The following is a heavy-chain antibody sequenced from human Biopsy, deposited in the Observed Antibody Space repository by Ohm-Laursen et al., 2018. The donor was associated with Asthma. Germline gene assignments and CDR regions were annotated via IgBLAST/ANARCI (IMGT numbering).Heavy chain of an antibody. V-gene: IGHV3-9*01. CDR3: VKDIRLQLWGFDS. CDR1: GFTFDDYA. CDR2: VSWNSGSI. J-gene: IGHJ4*02. D-gene: IGHD6-13*01. Sequence: SLRLSCAASGFTFDDYAMHWVRQAPGKGLEWVSGVSWNSGSIDYAGSVKGRFTISRDNAKNSLYLQMNSLRGADTALYYCVKDIRLQLWGFDSWGQGTLATVSS.